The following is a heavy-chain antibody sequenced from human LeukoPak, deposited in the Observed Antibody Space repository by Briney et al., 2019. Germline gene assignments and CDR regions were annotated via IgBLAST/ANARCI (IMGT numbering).Heavy chain of an antibody. V-gene: IGHV3-49*04. CDR1: GFTFGDYA. CDR2: IRSKAYGGTT. Sequence: GGSLRLSCTASGFTFGDYAMSWVRQAPGKGLEWVGFIRSKAYGGTTEYAASVKGRFTISRDDSKSIAYLQMNSLKTEDTAVYYCNRRYQLSSYYYMDVWGKGTTVTVSS. D-gene: IGHD2-2*01. CDR3: NRRYQLSSYYYMDV. J-gene: IGHJ6*03.